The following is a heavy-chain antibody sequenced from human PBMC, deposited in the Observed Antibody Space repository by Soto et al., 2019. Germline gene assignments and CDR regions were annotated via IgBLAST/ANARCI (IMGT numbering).Heavy chain of an antibody. CDR2: INHSGST. Sequence: SETLSLTCAVYGGSFSGYYWSWIRQPPGKGLEWIGEINHSGSTNYNPSLKSRVTISVDTSKNQFSLKLSSVTAADTAVYYCARGPPYYYYRAVWGKGTTVTAPS. CDR3: ARGPPYYYYRAV. J-gene: IGHJ6*03. V-gene: IGHV4-34*01. CDR1: GGSFSGYY.